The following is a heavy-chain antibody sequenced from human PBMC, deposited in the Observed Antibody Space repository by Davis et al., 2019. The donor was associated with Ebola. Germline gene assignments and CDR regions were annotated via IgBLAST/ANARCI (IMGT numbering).Heavy chain of an antibody. D-gene: IGHD6-13*01. CDR1: GFTFSSYW. V-gene: IGHV3-7*01. CDR3: ARPLAAAGKPNYYYYYGMDV. CDR2: IKQDGSEK. Sequence: GGSLRLSCAASGFTFSSYWMSWVRQAPGKGLEWVANIKQDGSEKYYVDSVKGRFTISRDNAKNSLYLQMNSLRAEDTAVYYCARPLAAAGKPNYYYYYGMDVWGQGTTVTVSS. J-gene: IGHJ6*02.